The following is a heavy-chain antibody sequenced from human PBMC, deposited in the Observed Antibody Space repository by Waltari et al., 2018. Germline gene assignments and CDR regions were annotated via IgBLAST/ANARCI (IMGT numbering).Heavy chain of an antibody. D-gene: IGHD3-16*01. CDR1: GFTFSSYA. CDR3: AKDRAGRLDY. Sequence: EVQLLESGGGLVQPGGSLRLSCAASGFTFSSYAMSWVRQAPGKGLGWVSAIRGSGGSTYYADSGKGRFTISRDNSKNTLYLQMNSLRAEDTAVYYCAKDRAGRLDYWGQGTLVTVSS. J-gene: IGHJ4*02. V-gene: IGHV3-23*01. CDR2: IRGSGGST.